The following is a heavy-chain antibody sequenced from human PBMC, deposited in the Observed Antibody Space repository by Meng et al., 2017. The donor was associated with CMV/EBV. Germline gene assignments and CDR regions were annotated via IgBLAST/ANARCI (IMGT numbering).Heavy chain of an antibody. D-gene: IGHD1-7*01. CDR3: ARVLRQTSDFDD. Sequence: CMVSSTSFSGCFVHWVRRAPGQGLEWRGWINPKSGGTNYAQKFRDRVTMTRDTSISTAYMELRRLRSDDTDVYYCARVLRQTSDFDDWGQGTLVTVSS. CDR1: STSFSGCF. J-gene: IGHJ4*02. CDR2: INPKSGGT. V-gene: IGHV1-2*02.